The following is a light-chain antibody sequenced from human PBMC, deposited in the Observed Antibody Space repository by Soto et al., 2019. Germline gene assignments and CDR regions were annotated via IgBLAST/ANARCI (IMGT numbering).Light chain of an antibody. CDR3: HQYGSSPQT. Sequence: EMVLTQSPGTLSLSPGEGATLSCRASQSVSSSYLAWYQQKPGQAPRLLIYGASSRATGIPDRFTGSGSGTDFTLTISRLEPEDFAVFYCHQYGSSPQTFGQGTKVDIK. CDR1: QSVSSSY. V-gene: IGKV3-20*01. CDR2: GAS. J-gene: IGKJ1*01.